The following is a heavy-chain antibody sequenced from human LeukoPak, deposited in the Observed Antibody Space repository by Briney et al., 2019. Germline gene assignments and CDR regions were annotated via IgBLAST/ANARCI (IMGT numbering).Heavy chain of an antibody. CDR3: VREGPYGDYDVY. J-gene: IGHJ4*02. D-gene: IGHD4-17*01. Sequence: GGSLRLSCAVSGFTSSDYYMSWVRQAPGKEMECVSYISSDNTYTNYADSVRGRFTISRDNAKNSLYLQMNSLRAEDTAVYYCVREGPYGDYDVYWGQGTLVTVSS. V-gene: IGHV3-11*06. CDR1: GFTSSDYY. CDR2: ISSDNTYT.